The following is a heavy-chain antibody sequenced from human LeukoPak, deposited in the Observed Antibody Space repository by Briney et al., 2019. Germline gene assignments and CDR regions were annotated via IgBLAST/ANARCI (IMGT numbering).Heavy chain of an antibody. Sequence: PSETLSLTCTVSGGSISSYYWSWIRQPPGKGLEWIGYIYYSGSTDYNPSLKSRVTISVDTSKNQFSLKLSSVTAADTAVYYCARVVSSGYYDTYYFDYWGQGTLVTVSS. CDR3: ARVVSSGYYDTYYFDY. CDR2: IYYSGST. D-gene: IGHD3-22*01. CDR1: GGSISSYY. V-gene: IGHV4-59*01. J-gene: IGHJ4*02.